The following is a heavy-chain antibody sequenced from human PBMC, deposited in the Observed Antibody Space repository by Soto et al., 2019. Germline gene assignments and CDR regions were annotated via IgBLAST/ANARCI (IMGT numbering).Heavy chain of an antibody. CDR1: GGSISSSNW. CDR3: ARGWGIAAAGSDY. CDR2: IHHSGST. J-gene: IGHJ4*02. Sequence: QVQLQESGPGLVKPSGTLSLTCTVSGGSISSSNWWSWVRQPPGKGLEWIGEIHHSGSTNYNPSLKSRLTISVDKSKNQSSLKLNSVTAADTAVYYCARGWGIAAAGSDYWGQGTLVTVSS. D-gene: IGHD6-13*01. V-gene: IGHV4-4*02.